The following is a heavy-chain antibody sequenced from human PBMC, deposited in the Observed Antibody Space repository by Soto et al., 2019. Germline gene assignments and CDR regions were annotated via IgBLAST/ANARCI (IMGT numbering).Heavy chain of an antibody. Sequence: EVQLVESGGGLVQPGGSLRLSCAASGFTFNSYSMNWVRQAPGKGLEWVSYISSSSSTIYYADSVNGRFTISRDNAKNSLYLQMNSLRDEDTAVYYCARAGYYGSGILLWGQGTLVTVSS. V-gene: IGHV3-48*02. CDR1: GFTFNSYS. CDR3: ARAGYYGSGILL. J-gene: IGHJ4*02. D-gene: IGHD3-10*01. CDR2: ISSSSSTI.